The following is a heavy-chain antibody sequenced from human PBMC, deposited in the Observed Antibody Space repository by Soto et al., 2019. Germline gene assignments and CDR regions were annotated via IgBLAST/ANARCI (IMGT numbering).Heavy chain of an antibody. J-gene: IGHJ6*03. D-gene: IGHD2-15*01. CDR1: GFTFSSYS. Sequence: EVQLVESGGGLVKPGGSLRLSCAASGFTFSSYSMNWVRQAPGKGLEWVASISSSSSYIYYADSVKGRFTISRDNAKNSLYLQMNSLRAEDTAVYYCARVGGYYYYYMDVWGKGTTVTVSS. CDR2: ISSSSSYI. V-gene: IGHV3-21*01. CDR3: ARVGGYYYYYMDV.